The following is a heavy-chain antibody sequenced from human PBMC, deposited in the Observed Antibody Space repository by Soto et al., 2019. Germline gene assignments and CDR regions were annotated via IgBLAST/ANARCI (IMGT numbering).Heavy chain of an antibody. CDR3: ARDSLYGGNSVFDY. D-gene: IGHD4-17*01. CDR1: GGSISSGVYY. V-gene: IGHV4-31*03. Sequence: KTSETLSLTCTVSGGSISSGVYYWSWIRQHPGKGLEWIGYIYYSGSTYYNPSLKSRVTISVDTSKNQFSLKLSSVTAADTAVYYCARDSLYGGNSVFDYWGQGPLITFYS. CDR2: IYYSGST. J-gene: IGHJ4*02.